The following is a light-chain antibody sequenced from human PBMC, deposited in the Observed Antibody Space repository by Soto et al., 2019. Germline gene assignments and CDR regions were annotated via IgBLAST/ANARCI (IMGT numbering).Light chain of an antibody. CDR3: QQYHSYPAS. J-gene: IGKJ1*01. Sequence: DIQMTQSPSSLSTSVGDRVTITFRASQGISSFLAWFQQKPGKAPKSLIYDASTLQSGGSSRFSGSGSDTHFTRTISSLQPEDFATYYCQQYHSYPASFGQGTKVEIK. V-gene: IGKV1-16*01. CDR2: DAS. CDR1: QGISSF.